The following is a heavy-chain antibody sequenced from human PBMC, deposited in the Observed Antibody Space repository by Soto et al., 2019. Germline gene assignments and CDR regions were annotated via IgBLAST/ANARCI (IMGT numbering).Heavy chain of an antibody. CDR2: IKQDGSEK. D-gene: IGHD3-3*01. Sequence: EVQLVESGGGLVQPGGSLRLSCAASGFTFSSYWMSWVRQAPGKGLEWVATIKQDGSEKYYVDSVKGRFTISRDNAKNPLYLLMNSLRAEDTAVYYCASDRETEARKETNFWSGSFSGFAPWGKGTLVIVSS. CDR3: ASDRETEARKETNFWSGSFSGFAP. J-gene: IGHJ5*02. V-gene: IGHV3-7*05. CDR1: GFTFSSYW.